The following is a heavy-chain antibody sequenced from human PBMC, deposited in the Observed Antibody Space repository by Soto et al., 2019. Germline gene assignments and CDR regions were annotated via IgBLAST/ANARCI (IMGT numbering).Heavy chain of an antibody. CDR2: IKKDGSEK. V-gene: IGHV3-7*03. CDR3: AGGSGWLIDY. J-gene: IGHJ4*02. Sequence: GGSLRLSCEAAGFTFSSYRMNCVRQAPGKGLEWVAIIKKDGSEKYYVDSVKGRFTISRDNAKNSLYLQMNDLRAEDTAVYYCAGGSGWLIDYWGRGTLVTVSS. D-gene: IGHD6-19*01. CDR1: GFTFSSYR.